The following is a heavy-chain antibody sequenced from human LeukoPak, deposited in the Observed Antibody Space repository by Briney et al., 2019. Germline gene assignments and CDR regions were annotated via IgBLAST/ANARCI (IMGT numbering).Heavy chain of an antibody. CDR2: FYYSGRT. J-gene: IGHJ4*02. D-gene: IGHD4-17*01. CDR1: GGSISSSSYY. V-gene: IGHV4-39*02. CDR3: ARYMSSETTFDY. Sequence: ASETLSLTCTVSGGSISSSSYYWGWIRQPPGKGLEWIGSFYYSGRTYYSPSLKSRVTISVDTSTNHFSLKLSSVTAADTAVYYCARYMSSETTFDYWGQGTLVTVSS.